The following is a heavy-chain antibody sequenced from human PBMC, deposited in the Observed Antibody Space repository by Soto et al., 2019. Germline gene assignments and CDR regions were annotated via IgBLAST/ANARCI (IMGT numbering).Heavy chain of an antibody. CDR2: IRNKAYRGTT. J-gene: IGHJ4*02. CDR3: TRGDMALNDY. V-gene: IGHV3-49*04. D-gene: IGHD2-15*01. CDR1: GFTLGDYA. Sequence: GGSLRLSRTASGFTLGDYAMSWVRQAPGKGLEWISFIRNKAYRGTTKYAASVRGRFTISRDDSKSIAYLQMNSLKTEDTAVYYCTRGDMALNDYWGQGTLVTVSS.